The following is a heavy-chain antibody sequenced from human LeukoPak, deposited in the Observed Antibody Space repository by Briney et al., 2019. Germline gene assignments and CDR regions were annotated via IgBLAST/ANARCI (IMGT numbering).Heavy chain of an antibody. CDR1: GYSISSGYY. J-gene: IGHJ4*02. V-gene: IGHV4-38-2*02. Sequence: SETLSLTCTVSGYSISSGYYWGWIRQPPGKGLEWIGSIYHSGSTYYNPSLKSRVTISVDTSKNQFSLKLSSVTAADTAVYYCARESGYVDYWGQGTLVTVSS. D-gene: IGHD2-15*01. CDR3: ARESGYVDY. CDR2: IYHSGST.